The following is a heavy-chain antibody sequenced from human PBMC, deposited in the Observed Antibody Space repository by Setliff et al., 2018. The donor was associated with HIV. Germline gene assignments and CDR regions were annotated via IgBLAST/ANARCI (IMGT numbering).Heavy chain of an antibody. CDR1: RSTFNSHT. J-gene: IGHJ6*03. Sequence: SVKVSCKASRSTFNSHTINWVRQAPGQGLDWMGRIIPILGVANYAQRFQGKVTITGDKSTSTAYMELTSLRFDDTAMYYCVRGVQSPPHYSYYYMDVWGEGTMVTVSS. D-gene: IGHD3-3*01. CDR3: VRGVQSPPHYSYYYMDV. V-gene: IGHV1-69*02. CDR2: IIPILGVA.